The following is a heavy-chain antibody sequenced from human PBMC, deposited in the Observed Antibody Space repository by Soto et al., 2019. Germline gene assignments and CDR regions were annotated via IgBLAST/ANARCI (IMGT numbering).Heavy chain of an antibody. CDR2: VYNSGST. Sequence: SETLSLTCTVSGGSISSNYWTWIRQPPGKGLEWIGYVYNSGSTNYNPSLKSRVTISEDTSKSQFSRKGSAMTAADKAVYYCARYRREAVAGYTLDNWGQGILVTVSS. D-gene: IGHD6-13*01. V-gene: IGHV4-59*01. J-gene: IGHJ4*02. CDR1: GGSISSNY. CDR3: ARYRREAVAGYTLDN.